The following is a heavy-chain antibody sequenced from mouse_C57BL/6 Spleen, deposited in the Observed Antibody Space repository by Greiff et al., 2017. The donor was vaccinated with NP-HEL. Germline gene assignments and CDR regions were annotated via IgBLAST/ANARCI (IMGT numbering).Heavy chain of an antibody. D-gene: IGHD2-5*01. CDR2: IDPSDSET. CDR3: AIYKSNYPYY. J-gene: IGHJ2*01. CDR1: GYTFTSYW. V-gene: IGHV1-52*01. Sequence: QVQLQQPGAELVRPGSSVKLSCKASGYTFTSYWMNWVKQRPIQGLEWIGNIDPSDSETHYNQKFKDKATLTVDKSSSTAYMQLSSLTSEDSADYYCAIYKSNYPYYWGQGTTLTVSS.